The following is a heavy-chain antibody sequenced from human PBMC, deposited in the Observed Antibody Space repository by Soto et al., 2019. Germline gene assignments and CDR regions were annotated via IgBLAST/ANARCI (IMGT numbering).Heavy chain of an antibody. V-gene: IGHV3-30*02. Sequence: GGSLRLSCAASGFTFSSYGMHWVRQAPGKGLEWVAVIWYDGSNKYYADSVKGRFTISRDNSKNTLYLQMNSLRAEDTAVYYCAKVEGGYDQPVDYWGQGTLVTVSS. CDR2: IWYDGSNK. J-gene: IGHJ4*02. CDR1: GFTFSSYG. D-gene: IGHD5-12*01. CDR3: AKVEGGYDQPVDY.